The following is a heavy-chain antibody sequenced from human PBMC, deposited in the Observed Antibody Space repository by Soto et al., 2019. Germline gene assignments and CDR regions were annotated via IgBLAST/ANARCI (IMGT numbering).Heavy chain of an antibody. V-gene: IGHV3-21*01. CDR2: ISSSSSYI. D-gene: IGHD6-6*01. J-gene: IGHJ4*02. CDR3: ARDLLAARPFDY. CDR1: GFTFSSYS. Sequence: GGSLRLSCAASGFTFSSYSMNWVRQAPGKGLEWVSSISSSSSYIYYADSVKGRFTISRDNAKNSLYLQMNSLRAEDTAVYYCARDLLAARPFDYWGQGTLGTVSS.